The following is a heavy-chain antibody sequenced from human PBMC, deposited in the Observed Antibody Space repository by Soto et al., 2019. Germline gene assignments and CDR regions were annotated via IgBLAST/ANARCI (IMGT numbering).Heavy chain of an antibody. CDR3: ARRPKRGSYSWCFDY. CDR1: GGSISSNGYY. D-gene: IGHD1-26*01. V-gene: IGHV4-39*01. J-gene: IGHJ4*02. Sequence: QLQLQESGPGLVKPSETLSLTCTVSGGSISSNGYYWGWIRQPPGKGLEWIGSVYYSGSANYNPSLKSRLTMSADTSKNQFSLKLISVTAADTAVYYCARRPKRGSYSWCFDYWGQGTLVTVSS. CDR2: VYYSGSA.